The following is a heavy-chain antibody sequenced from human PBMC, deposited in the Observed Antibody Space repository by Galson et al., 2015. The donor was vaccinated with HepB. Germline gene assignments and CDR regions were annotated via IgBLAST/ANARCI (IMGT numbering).Heavy chain of an antibody. CDR1: GGSISNGDYY. D-gene: IGHD3-22*01. CDR3: ARAYYDSNIGWFDP. V-gene: IGHV4-30-4*01. Sequence: TLSLTCTVSGGSISNGDYYWSWIRQPPGKGLEWIGYIYYSGTTYYNPSLKSRVTISVDTSKNQFSLKLSSVTAADTAVYYCARAYYDSNIGWFDPWGQGTLVTVSS. J-gene: IGHJ5*02. CDR2: IYYSGTT.